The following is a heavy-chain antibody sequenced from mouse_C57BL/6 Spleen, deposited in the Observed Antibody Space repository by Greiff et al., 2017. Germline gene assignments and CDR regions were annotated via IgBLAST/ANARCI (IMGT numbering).Heavy chain of an antibody. V-gene: IGHV1-64*01. CDR3: ARPGTDYAMDY. J-gene: IGHJ4*01. CDR2: IHPNSGST. Sequence: VQLQQPGAELVKPGASVKLSCKASGYTFTSYWMHWVKQRPGQGLEWIGMIHPNSGSTNYNEKFKSKATLTVDKSSSTAYMQLSSLTSEDSAVYYCARPGTDYAMDYWGQGTSVTVSS. D-gene: IGHD4-1*01. CDR1: GYTFTSYW.